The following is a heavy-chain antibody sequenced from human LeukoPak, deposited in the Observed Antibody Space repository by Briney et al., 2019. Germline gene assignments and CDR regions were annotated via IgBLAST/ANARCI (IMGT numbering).Heavy chain of an antibody. D-gene: IGHD2/OR15-2a*01. Sequence: SETLSLTCTVSGGSISSSTYYWGWVRQPPGKGLEWIGSMYYRGTTYYNPSLKSRVTISVDTPKNQFSLKLTSVTAADTAVYYCAIPTGYYYWDFDYWGQGMLVTVSS. J-gene: IGHJ4*02. V-gene: IGHV4-39*01. CDR3: AIPTGYYYWDFDY. CDR1: GGSISSSTYY. CDR2: MYYRGTT.